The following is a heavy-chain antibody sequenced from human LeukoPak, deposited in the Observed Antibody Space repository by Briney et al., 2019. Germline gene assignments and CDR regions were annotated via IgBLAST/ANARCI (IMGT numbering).Heavy chain of an antibody. J-gene: IGHJ6*03. D-gene: IGHD4-23*01. Sequence: GASVKVSCKASGYTFTSYDINWVRQATGQGLEWMGWMNPNSGNTGYAQKFQGRVTITRNTSISTAYMELSSLRSEDTAVYYCARDADYGGNSAYYYYMDVWGKGTTVTVSS. CDR3: ARDADYGGNSAYYYYMDV. V-gene: IGHV1-8*03. CDR1: GYTFTSYD. CDR2: MNPNSGNT.